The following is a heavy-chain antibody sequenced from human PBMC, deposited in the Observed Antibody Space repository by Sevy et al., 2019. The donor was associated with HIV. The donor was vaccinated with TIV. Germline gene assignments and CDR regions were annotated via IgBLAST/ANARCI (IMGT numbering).Heavy chain of an antibody. CDR1: GFSFSRHG. D-gene: IGHD6-13*01. CDR2: ISDDGSDR. V-gene: IGHV3-30*18. CDR3: ANSRGRYEGSSWLYYYYIMDV. J-gene: IGHJ6*02. Sequence: WGSLRLSCVADGFSFSRHGMHWARQAPGKGLEWVAVISDDGSDREYAESVKGRFTVSRDNSKDTVYLQMNRLRLDDTAVYYCANSRGRYEGSSWLYYYYIMDVWGQGTTVTVSS.